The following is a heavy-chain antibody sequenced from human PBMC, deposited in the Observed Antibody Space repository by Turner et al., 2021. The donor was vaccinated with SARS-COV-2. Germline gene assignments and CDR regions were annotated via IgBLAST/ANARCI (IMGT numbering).Heavy chain of an antibody. V-gene: IGHV3-23*01. CDR1: GFTFSSYA. D-gene: IGHD2-15*01. Sequence: EVQLLVSGGGLVQPGGSLKLSCAASGFTFSSYAMSWVRQPPGKGLEWVSGIHVSGDTSYYADSVRGRFTISRDNSKNTLFLQMNSLRAEDTAVYYCAKSGGMYCSGGNCYSSYFDYWGQGTLVTVSS. CDR2: IHVSGDTS. CDR3: AKSGGMYCSGGNCYSSYFDY. J-gene: IGHJ4*02.